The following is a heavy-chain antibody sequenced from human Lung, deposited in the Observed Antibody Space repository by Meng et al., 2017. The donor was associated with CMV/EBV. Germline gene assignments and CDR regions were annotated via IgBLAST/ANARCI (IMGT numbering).Heavy chain of an antibody. D-gene: IGHD3-10*01. V-gene: IGHV1-2*02. J-gene: IGHJ4*02. CDR1: GYTFTGYY. Sequence: ASVXVSXXASGYTFTGYYVHWVRQAPGQGLEWMGWINPNSGGTNYAQKFQGRVTMTRDTSISTAYMELSRLRSDDTAVYYCARALLFITMVRGAIGYWGQGXLVTVSS. CDR3: ARALLFITMVRGAIGY. CDR2: INPNSGGT.